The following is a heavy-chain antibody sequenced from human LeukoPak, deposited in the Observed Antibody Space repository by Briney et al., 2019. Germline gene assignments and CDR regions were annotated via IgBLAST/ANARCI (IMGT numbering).Heavy chain of an antibody. V-gene: IGHV3-23*01. CDR1: GFTFNNYA. Sequence: PGGSLRLSCAASGFTFNNYAMSWVRQAPGKGLEWVSGISGSGGSTYYADSVKGRFIISRDNSKNTLYPQMNSLRVEDTAVYYCAKGSSNWRDYYYFDYWGQGTLVTVSS. CDR2: ISGSGGST. D-gene: IGHD6-13*01. CDR3: AKGSSNWRDYYYFDY. J-gene: IGHJ4*02.